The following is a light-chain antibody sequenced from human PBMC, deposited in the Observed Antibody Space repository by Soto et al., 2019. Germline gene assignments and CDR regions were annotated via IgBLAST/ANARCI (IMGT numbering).Light chain of an antibody. CDR3: SSYVSSNTYV. Sequence: QSALTQPASVSGSPGQSITISCTGTSSDVGLYDYVSWYQQHPGKAPQLMIYAVSNRPSGVSNRFSASKSGNTASLFISGLQAEDEADYYCSSYVSSNTYVFGAGTKVTVL. CDR2: AVS. V-gene: IGLV2-14*01. J-gene: IGLJ1*01. CDR1: SSDVGLYDY.